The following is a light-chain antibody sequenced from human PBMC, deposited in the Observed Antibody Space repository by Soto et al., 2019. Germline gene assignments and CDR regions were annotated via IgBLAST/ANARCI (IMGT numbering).Light chain of an antibody. CDR3: QQYNDFQYS. Sequence: DIQMTQSPSTLSASVGDRVTITCRASQTISSWLAWYHQLPGKAPKLLIYDAYTLETGVPSRFSGSGSGTDFTLTISSLQADDFATYFCQQYNDFQYSFGPGTKLDI. CDR2: DAY. CDR1: QTISSW. V-gene: IGKV1-5*01. J-gene: IGKJ2*01.